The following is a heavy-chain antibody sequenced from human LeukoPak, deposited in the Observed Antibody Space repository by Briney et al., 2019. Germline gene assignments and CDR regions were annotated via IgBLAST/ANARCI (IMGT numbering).Heavy chain of an antibody. CDR2: ISSSSSYI. CDR3: ARHCSSTSCSPRDAFDI. CDR1: GFTFSSYS. D-gene: IGHD2-2*01. J-gene: IGHJ3*02. V-gene: IGHV3-21*01. Sequence: GGSLRLSCAASGFTFSSYSMNWVRQAPGKGLEWVSSISSSSSYIYYADSVKGRFTISRDNAKNSLYLQMNSLRAEDTAVYYCARHCSSTSCSPRDAFDIWGQGTMATVSS.